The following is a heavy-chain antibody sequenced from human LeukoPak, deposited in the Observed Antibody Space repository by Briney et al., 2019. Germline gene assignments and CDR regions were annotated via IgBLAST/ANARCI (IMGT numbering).Heavy chain of an antibody. V-gene: IGHV3-74*01. D-gene: IGHD5-18*01. CDR1: GFTFSSYW. J-gene: IGHJ4*02. CDR2: INSDGSST. Sequence: GGSLRLSCAASGFTFSSYWMHWVRQAPGKGLVWVSRINSDGSSTNYADSVKGRFTISRDNAKNTVYLQMNSLRAEDTAVYYCARDALYSYGLNYWGQGTLVTVSS. CDR3: ARDALYSYGLNY.